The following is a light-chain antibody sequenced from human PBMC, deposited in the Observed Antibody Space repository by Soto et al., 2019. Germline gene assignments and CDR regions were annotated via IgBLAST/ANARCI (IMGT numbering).Light chain of an antibody. Sequence: DIQMTQSPSSLSASVGDRVTITCRASQSISTYLNWYQQKPGKAPKVLIYATSSVQSGLPSRFSGSGSGTDFTLTISSLQPEDFSTYYCQESFPSTFGQGTKVEI. J-gene: IGKJ1*01. CDR2: ATS. CDR3: QESFPST. V-gene: IGKV1-39*01. CDR1: QSISTY.